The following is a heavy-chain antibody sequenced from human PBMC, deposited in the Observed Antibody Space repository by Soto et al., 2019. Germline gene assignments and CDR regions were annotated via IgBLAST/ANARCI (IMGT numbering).Heavy chain of an antibody. CDR1: GFTFSYG. CDR2: ISYDSSNK. Sequence: VQLLESGGGLIQPRGSLRLSCAASGFTFSYGIHWLRQAPGKGLEWVAYISYDSSNKFYGDSVKGRFTISRDNSKNTQFLQMNSLRAEDTAVYYWAKIVIGYCSGNTCDDYWGQGTLVAVSS. CDR3: AKIVIGYCSGNTCDDY. J-gene: IGHJ4*02. V-gene: IGHV3-30*18. D-gene: IGHD2-15*01.